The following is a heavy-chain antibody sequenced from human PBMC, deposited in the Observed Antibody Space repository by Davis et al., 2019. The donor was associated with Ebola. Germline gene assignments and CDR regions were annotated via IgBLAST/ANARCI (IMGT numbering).Heavy chain of an antibody. CDR2: INPNSGGT. Sequence: ASVKVSCKASGYTFTGYYMHWVRQAPGQGLEWMGWINPNSGGTNYAQKFQGRVTMTRDTSISTAYMELSRLRSDDTAVYYCASPHYYDSISWVGGYWADAFDIWGQGTMVTVSS. CDR1: GYTFTGYY. D-gene: IGHD3-22*01. V-gene: IGHV1-2*02. J-gene: IGHJ3*02. CDR3: ASPHYYDSISWVGGYWADAFDI.